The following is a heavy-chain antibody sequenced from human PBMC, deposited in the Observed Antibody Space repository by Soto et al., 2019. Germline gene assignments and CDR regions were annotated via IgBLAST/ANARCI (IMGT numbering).Heavy chain of an antibody. J-gene: IGHJ4*02. Sequence: QVQLVQSGAEVKKPGASVKVSCKASGYTFTSYYMHWVRQAPGQGLEWMGIINPSGGSISYAQKFQGRVTMTRDTSTSTVYMELSSLRSEDTAVYYCAREYGIAAKGYWGQGTLVTVSS. D-gene: IGHD6-13*01. CDR2: INPSGGSI. CDR3: AREYGIAAKGY. V-gene: IGHV1-46*03. CDR1: GYTFTSYY.